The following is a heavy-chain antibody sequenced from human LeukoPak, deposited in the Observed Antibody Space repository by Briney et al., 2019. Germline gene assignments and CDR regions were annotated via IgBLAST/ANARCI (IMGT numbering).Heavy chain of an antibody. CDR2: IIPIFGTA. J-gene: IGHJ4*02. V-gene: IGHV1-69*13. D-gene: IGHD4-23*01. CDR1: GYTLTELS. Sequence: SVKVSCKVSGYTLTELSMHWVRQAPGQGLEWMGGIIPIFGTANYAQKFQGRVTITADESTSTAYMELSSLRSEDTAVYYCARGTTVVNYYFDYWGQGTLVTVSS. CDR3: ARGTTVVNYYFDY.